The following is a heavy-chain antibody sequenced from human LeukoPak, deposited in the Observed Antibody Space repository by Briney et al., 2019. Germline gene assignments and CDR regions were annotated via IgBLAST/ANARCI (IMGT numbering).Heavy chain of an antibody. J-gene: IGHJ4*02. D-gene: IGHD3-22*01. CDR2: IYYSGST. Sequence: SETLSLTCTVSGGSISSSSYYWGWIRQPPGKGLEWIGSIYYSGSTYYNPSLKSRVTISVDTSKNQFSLKLSSVTAADTAVYYCARQDSSGYYFPLDYWGQGTLVTVSS. V-gene: IGHV4-39*01. CDR1: GGSISSSSYY. CDR3: ARQDSSGYYFPLDY.